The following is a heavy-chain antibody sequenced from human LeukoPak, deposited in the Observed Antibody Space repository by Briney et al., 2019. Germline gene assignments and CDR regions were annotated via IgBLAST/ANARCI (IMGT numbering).Heavy chain of an antibody. V-gene: IGHV3-66*01. CDR2: IYSGGST. Sequence: GGSLRLSCAASGFTVSSNYMSWVRQAPGKGLEWVSVIYSGGSTYYADSVKGRFTISRDNSKNTLYLQTNSLRAEDTAVYYCARVGQQWEPLDYWGQGTLVTVPS. CDR1: GFTVSSNY. D-gene: IGHD6-19*01. J-gene: IGHJ4*02. CDR3: ARVGQQWEPLDY.